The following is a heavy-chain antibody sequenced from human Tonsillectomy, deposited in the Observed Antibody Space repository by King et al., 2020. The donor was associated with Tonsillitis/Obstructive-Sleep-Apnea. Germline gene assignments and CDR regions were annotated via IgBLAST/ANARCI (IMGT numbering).Heavy chain of an antibody. V-gene: IGHV3-9*01. CDR3: VKDSGTNYYHYYMDV. CDR2: VSWNSGSR. D-gene: IGHD1-1*01. J-gene: IGHJ6*03. Sequence: EVQLVESGGGLVQPGRSLRLSCAASGFTFDDYAMHWVRQAPGEGLEWVSGVSWNSGSRGYEDSVKGRFTISRDNAKNSLYLQMSSLRTEDTALYYCVKDSGTNYYHYYMDVWGKGTTVTVSS. CDR1: GFTFDDYA.